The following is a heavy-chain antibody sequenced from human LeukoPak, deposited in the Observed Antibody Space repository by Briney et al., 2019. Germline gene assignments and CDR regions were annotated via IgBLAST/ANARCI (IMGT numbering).Heavy chain of an antibody. D-gene: IGHD3-10*01. CDR3: ARAALWFGELLDGMDV. Sequence: ASVKVSCKTFGYTFTGYYIHWVRQAPGRGLEWMGRINPNSGGTNYAQKFQGRVTMTRDTSISTAYMELSRLRSDETAVYYCARAALWFGELLDGMDVWGQGTTVTVSS. CDR2: INPNSGGT. J-gene: IGHJ6*02. CDR1: GYTFTGYY. V-gene: IGHV1-2*06.